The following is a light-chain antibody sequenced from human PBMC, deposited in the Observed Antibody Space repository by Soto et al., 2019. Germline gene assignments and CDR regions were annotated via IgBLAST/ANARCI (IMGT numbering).Light chain of an antibody. Sequence: AIQLTQSPSSLSASVGDRVTITCRASQGISSYLGWYQQKPGKAPNLLIYDASSLEGGVPSRFTGDGSGTEFSLTIASLQPDDFGTYYCQQYKSYPWTFGQGTKVDIK. CDR2: DAS. V-gene: IGKV1-13*02. CDR3: QQYKSYPWT. J-gene: IGKJ1*01. CDR1: QGISSY.